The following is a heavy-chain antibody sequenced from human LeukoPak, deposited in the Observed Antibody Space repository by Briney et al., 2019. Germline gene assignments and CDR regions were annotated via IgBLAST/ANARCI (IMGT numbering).Heavy chain of an antibody. CDR2: IGVGSDNT. CDR3: AADIDYYAGSGYYKNFDY. V-gene: IGHV1-58*01. J-gene: IGHJ4*02. D-gene: IGHD3-22*01. Sequence: GASVKVSCKSSGFTFTSSAVQWVRQARGQRLEWIGWIGVGSDNTDYAQKFQERVTITRDMSTTTAYMELSSLRSQDTAVYYCAADIDYYAGSGYYKNFDYWGQGTLVTVSS. CDR1: GFTFTSSA.